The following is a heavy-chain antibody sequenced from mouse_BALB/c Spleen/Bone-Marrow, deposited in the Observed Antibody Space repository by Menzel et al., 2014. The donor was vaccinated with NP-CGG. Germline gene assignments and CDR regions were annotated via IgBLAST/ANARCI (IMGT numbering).Heavy chain of an antibody. CDR3: ASYVYGYYFDY. Sequence: VQLQQPGAELAKPGASVKLSCTASGFNIKDTYMHWVKQRPEQGLEWIGRIDPANGNTKYDPKFQGKATITADTSSSTAYLQLSSLTSEDTAVYYCASYVYGYYFDYWGQGTTLTVSS. J-gene: IGHJ2*01. D-gene: IGHD2-2*01. CDR1: GFNIKDTY. V-gene: IGHV14-3*02. CDR2: IDPANGNT.